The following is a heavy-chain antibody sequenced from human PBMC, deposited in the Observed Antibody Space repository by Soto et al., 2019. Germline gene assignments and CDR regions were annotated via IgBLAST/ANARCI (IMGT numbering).Heavy chain of an antibody. CDR1: GDTLNYYA. D-gene: IGHD4-17*01. J-gene: IGHJ4*02. CDR2: IAPALRST. V-gene: IGHV1-69*01. CDR3: ARATVLTFQADY. Sequence: QVQLVQSGTEVKKPGSSVKVSCKAPGDTLNYYAIVWVRQAPGQGLEWVGGIAPALRSTNYALKFQGRVKITADASTSTAFLEMSSLRSEDTGIYFCARATVLTFQADYWGQGTLVTVSS.